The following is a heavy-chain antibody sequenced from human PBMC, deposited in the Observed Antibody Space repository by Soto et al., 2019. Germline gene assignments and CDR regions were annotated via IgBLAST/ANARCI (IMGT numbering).Heavy chain of an antibody. CDR2: ISANNGKT. D-gene: IGHD2-15*01. V-gene: IGHV1-18*01. CDR1: GYTFTSYG. CDR3: ARESRYCSGGSCYFLPGIDY. Sequence: ASVKVSCKASGYTFTSYGISWVRQAPGQGLEWMGWISANNGKTNYAQKFQGRVTITADASTSTAYMELSSLRSEDTAVYYCARESRYCSGGSCYFLPGIDYWGQGTLVTVSS. J-gene: IGHJ4*02.